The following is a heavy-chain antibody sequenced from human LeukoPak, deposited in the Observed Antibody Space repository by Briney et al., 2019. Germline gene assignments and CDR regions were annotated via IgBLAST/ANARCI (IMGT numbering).Heavy chain of an antibody. Sequence: PSETLSLTCTVSGGSISRYYWSWIRQPPGKGLEWIGYISYTGSTTYNSSLKSRVTISVDTSKNQFSLKLSSVTAADTAVYYCARRYYRVRYFDYWGQGTLVTVSS. D-gene: IGHD2-8*01. CDR2: ISYTGST. V-gene: IGHV4-59*12. J-gene: IGHJ4*02. CDR1: GGSISRYY. CDR3: ARRYYRVRYFDY.